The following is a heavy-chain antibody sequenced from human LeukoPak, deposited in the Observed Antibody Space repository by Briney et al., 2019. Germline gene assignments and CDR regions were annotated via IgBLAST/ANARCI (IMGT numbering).Heavy chain of an antibody. J-gene: IGHJ4*02. CDR3: ARDGSFYFDY. Sequence: QPGRSLRLSCAASGFTFSTYGMHWVRQAPGKGLEWVAVIWYDGSNKYYADSVKGRFTISRDNSKNTLYLQMNILRPEDTAVYHCARDGSFYFDYWGQGTLVTVSS. CDR1: GFTFSTYG. CDR2: IWYDGSNK. D-gene: IGHD3-16*02. V-gene: IGHV3-33*01.